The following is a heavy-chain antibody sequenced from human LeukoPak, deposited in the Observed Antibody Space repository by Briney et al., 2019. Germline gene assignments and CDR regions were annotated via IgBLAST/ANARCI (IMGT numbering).Heavy chain of an antibody. J-gene: IGHJ6*02. V-gene: IGHV6-1*01. CDR1: GDSVSSNSAV. CDR3: AREDRRGYAGIYQYYNLDV. CDR2: TYYRSKWFN. Sequence: SQTLSLTCALSGDSVSSNSAVWNWIRQSPLRGLEWLGSTYYRSKWFNQYAVSVESRITIHPDIAKIQFSLQLSSVTPEDTAVYYCAREDRRGYAGIYQYYNLDVWGQGTTVTVSS. D-gene: IGHD3-22*01.